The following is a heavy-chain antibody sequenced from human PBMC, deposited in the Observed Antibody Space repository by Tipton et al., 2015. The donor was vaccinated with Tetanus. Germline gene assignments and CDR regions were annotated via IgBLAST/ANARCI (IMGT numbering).Heavy chain of an antibody. Sequence: TLSLTCSVSGGSLRSGDHYWSWIRQPPGKGLEWLAYISSSGSTNSNYSLKSRITMSRDTSKNQFSLKLASVTAADTAMFYCARVYFYDSGGYYRTPGFDSWGQGTLVTVSS. CDR3: ARVYFYDSGGYYRTPGFDS. CDR1: GGSLRSGDHY. V-gene: IGHV4-61*08. D-gene: IGHD3-22*01. CDR2: ISSSGST. J-gene: IGHJ4*02.